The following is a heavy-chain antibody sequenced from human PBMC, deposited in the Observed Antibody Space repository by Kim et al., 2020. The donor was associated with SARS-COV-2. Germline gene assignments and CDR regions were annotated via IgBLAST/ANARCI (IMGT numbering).Heavy chain of an antibody. D-gene: IGHD3-16*01. V-gene: IGHV6-1*01. Sequence: NDYPVSVKSRITSNPDTSKHQFALQLNSVTPEDTAVYYCARDLGAGWFDPWGQGTLVTVSS. J-gene: IGHJ5*02. CDR2: N. CDR3: ARDLGAGWFDP.